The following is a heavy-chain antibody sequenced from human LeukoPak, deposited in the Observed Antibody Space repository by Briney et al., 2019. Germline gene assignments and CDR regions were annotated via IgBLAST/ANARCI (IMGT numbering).Heavy chain of an antibody. D-gene: IGHD3-22*01. V-gene: IGHV3-33*01. CDR3: ARERSYYYDSSGHGA. CDR2: IWYDGSNK. CDR1: GFTFSSYG. Sequence: PGGSLRLSCAASGFTFSSYGMHWVRQAPGKGLEWVAVIWYDGSNKYYADSVKGRFTISRDNSKNTLYLQMNSLRAEDTAVYYCARERSYYYDSSGHGAWGQGTLVTVSS. J-gene: IGHJ5*02.